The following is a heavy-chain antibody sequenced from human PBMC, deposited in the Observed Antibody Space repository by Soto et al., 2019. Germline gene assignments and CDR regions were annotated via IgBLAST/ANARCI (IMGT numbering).Heavy chain of an antibody. J-gene: IGHJ6*02. CDR1: GFTFSTYW. CDR2: INNDASHT. CDR3: AKNITVTTPHYGMDV. D-gene: IGHD4-17*01. Sequence: LRLSCAASGFTFSTYWMHWIRQVPGKGLEWVSRINNDASHTYYADSVKGRFTISRGNSKNTLYLQMNSLRAEDTAVYYCAKNITVTTPHYGMDVWGQGTTVTVYS. V-gene: IGHV3-74*01.